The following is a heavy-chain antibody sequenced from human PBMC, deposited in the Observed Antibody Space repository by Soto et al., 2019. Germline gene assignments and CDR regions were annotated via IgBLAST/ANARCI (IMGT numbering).Heavy chain of an antibody. J-gene: IGHJ5*02. D-gene: IGHD7-27*01. CDR3: ARKMSWAHWFDP. V-gene: IGHV4-31*03. CDR2: IYYSGST. CDR1: GGSISSGGYY. Sequence: QVQLQESGPGLVKPSQTLSLTCTVSGGSISSGGYYWSWIRQHPGKGLEWIGYIYYSGSTYYNPSLKSRVTIPVDTSKNQVYLKLSSVTAADTAVYYCARKMSWAHWFDPWGQGTLVTVSS.